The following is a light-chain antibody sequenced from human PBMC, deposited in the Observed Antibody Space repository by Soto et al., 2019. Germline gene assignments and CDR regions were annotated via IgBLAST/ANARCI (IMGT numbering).Light chain of an antibody. CDR2: DVS. J-gene: IGLJ1*01. CDR3: CSYAGIYTYV. V-gene: IGLV2-11*01. CDR1: SSDVGGYNY. Sequence: QSALTQPRSVSGSPGQSVTISCTGTSSDVGGYNYVSRYQQHPGKAPKLMIYDVSQRPSGVPDRFSGSKSGNTASLTISGLQAEDEADYYCCSYAGIYTYVFGTGTKVTVL.